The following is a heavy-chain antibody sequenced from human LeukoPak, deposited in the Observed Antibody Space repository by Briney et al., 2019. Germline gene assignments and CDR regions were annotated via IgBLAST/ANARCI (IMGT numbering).Heavy chain of an antibody. CDR1: GFTFSSYW. Sequence: PGGSLRLSCAASGFTFSSYWMHWVRQAPGKGLVGVSRINSDGSSTSYADSVKGRFTISRDNAKNTLYLQMNSLRAEDTAVYYCARDRIAAAGNWFDPWGQGTLVTVSS. D-gene: IGHD6-13*01. CDR2: INSDGSST. CDR3: ARDRIAAAGNWFDP. V-gene: IGHV3-74*01. J-gene: IGHJ5*02.